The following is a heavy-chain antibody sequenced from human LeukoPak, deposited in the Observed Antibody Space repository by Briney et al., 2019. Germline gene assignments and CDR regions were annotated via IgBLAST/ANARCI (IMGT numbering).Heavy chain of an antibody. Sequence: PSETLSLTCAVYGGSFSGYYWSWIRQPPGKGLEWFGEINHSGSTNYNPSRKSRVTISVDTSKNQFSLKLSSVTAADTAVYYCARGNQWFGELLTWFDPWGQGTLVTVSS. J-gene: IGHJ5*02. D-gene: IGHD3-10*01. V-gene: IGHV4-34*01. CDR1: GGSFSGYY. CDR3: ARGNQWFGELLTWFDP. CDR2: INHSGST.